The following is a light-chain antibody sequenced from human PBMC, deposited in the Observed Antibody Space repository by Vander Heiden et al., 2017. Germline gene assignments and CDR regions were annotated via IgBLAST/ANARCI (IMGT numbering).Light chain of an antibody. CDR1: SGSIAS. J-gene: IGLJ3*02. Sequence: NFMLTQPHSVSESPVKTVTISCPRSSGSIASTTVIYGDNQRPSGVPDRFSGSTDGSSNSASLTISGLKSEDEGDYYCQSYDSSNWVFGGGTKLTVL. CDR2: GDN. CDR3: QSYDSSNWV. V-gene: IGLV6-57*01.